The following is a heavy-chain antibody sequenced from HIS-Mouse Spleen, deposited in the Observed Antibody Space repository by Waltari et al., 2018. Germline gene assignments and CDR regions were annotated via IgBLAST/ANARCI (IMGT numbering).Heavy chain of an antibody. V-gene: IGHV4-59*01. CDR1: GGSISSYY. J-gene: IGHJ5*02. CDR3: ARENLAYSSGWYWFDP. CDR2: IDYSGGT. D-gene: IGHD6-19*01. Sequence: QVQLQESGPGLVKPSETLSLTCTVSGGSISSYYWSWIRQPPGKGLEWIGYIDYSGGTNYNATLKSRVTISVDTSKNQFSLKLSSVTAADTAVYYCARENLAYSSGWYWFDPWGQGTLVTVSS.